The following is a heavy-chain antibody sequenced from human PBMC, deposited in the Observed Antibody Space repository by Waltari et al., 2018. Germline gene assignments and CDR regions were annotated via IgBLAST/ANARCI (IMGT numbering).Heavy chain of an antibody. CDR1: GGSISSSSYY. D-gene: IGHD5-18*01. CDR3: AREGFVDTAMVEAY. CDR2: IYYSGST. V-gene: IGHV4-39*07. J-gene: IGHJ4*02. Sequence: QLQLQESGPGLVKPSETLSLTCTVSGGSISSSSYYWGWIRQPQGKGLEWIGSIYYSGSTYYNPSLKSRVTISVDTSKNQFSLKLSSVTAADTAVYYCAREGFVDTAMVEAYWGQGTLVTVSS.